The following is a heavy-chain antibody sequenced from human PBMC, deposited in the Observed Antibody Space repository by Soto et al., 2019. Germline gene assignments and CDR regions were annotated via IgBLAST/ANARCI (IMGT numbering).Heavy chain of an antibody. CDR1: SGSISSGGYY. CDR2: IYYRGST. V-gene: IGHV4-31*03. D-gene: IGHD3-10*01. Sequence: QVQLQESGPGLVKPSQTLSLTCTVSSGSISSGGYYWSWIGQDLGKGMEWIGYIYYRGSTNYNPSLNSRITRSVDTSKNPFYLKLGSVTVVVTAEYCWARYRGGVYYGSGMDYWGQGTLVTVSS. J-gene: IGHJ4*02. CDR3: ARYRGGVYYGSGMDY.